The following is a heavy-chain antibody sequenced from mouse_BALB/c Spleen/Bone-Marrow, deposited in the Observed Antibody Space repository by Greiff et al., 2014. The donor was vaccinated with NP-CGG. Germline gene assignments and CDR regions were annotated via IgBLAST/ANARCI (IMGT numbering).Heavy chain of an antibody. Sequence: QVQLQQSGAELVRPESSVKISCKASGYAFSTYWMIWVKQRPGQGLEWIGQIYPGDGDTNYNGKFKGKATLTADKSSSTAYMQLSSLTSDDSAVYFCARGARSAMDYWGQGTSVTVSS. CDR2: IYPGDGDT. CDR1: GYAFSTYW. CDR3: ARGARSAMDY. J-gene: IGHJ4*01. V-gene: IGHV1-80*01.